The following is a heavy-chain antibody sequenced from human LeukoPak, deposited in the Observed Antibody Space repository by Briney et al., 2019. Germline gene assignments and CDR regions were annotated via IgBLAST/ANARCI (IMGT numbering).Heavy chain of an antibody. CDR3: PRQSYASGWNPFDY. Sequence: GGSLRLSCAASGFTFRSYAMTWVRQAPGKGLEWLSGIGDTDNRAYYAASVKGRFTISRDNSKNTLYLQMNSLTAEDTAVYYCPRQSYASGWNPFDYWGQGILVTVSS. CDR2: IGDTDNRA. V-gene: IGHV3-23*01. D-gene: IGHD6-19*01. CDR1: GFTFRSYA. J-gene: IGHJ4*02.